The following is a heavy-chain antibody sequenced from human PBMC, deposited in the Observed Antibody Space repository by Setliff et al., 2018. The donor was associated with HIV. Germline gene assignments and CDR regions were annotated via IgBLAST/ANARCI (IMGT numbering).Heavy chain of an antibody. D-gene: IGHD1-1*01. CDR2: IIPVGGTT. CDR3: ATGLSSTDPSSNS. J-gene: IGHJ4*02. CDR1: GGI. V-gene: IGHV1-69*08. Sequence: ASVKVSCKPSGGIISWVRQAPGQGLEWMGRIIPVGGTTNYAQKFQGRVTITADKSTSTVYMELSSLRSDDTAVYYCATGLSSTDPSSNSWGQGTPVTVSS.